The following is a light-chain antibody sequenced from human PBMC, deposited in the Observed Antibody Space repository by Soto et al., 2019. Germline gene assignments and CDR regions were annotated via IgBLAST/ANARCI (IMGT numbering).Light chain of an antibody. V-gene: IGKV3-15*01. CDR1: QSVSSSY. J-gene: IGKJ1*01. Sequence: EIVLTQSPGTLSLSPGERATLSCRASQSVSSSYLVWYQQKPGQAPRLLIYGASTRAPGFPARFSGSGSGTEFTLTISSLQSEDFAVYYCQQYSNWPWTFGQGTKVDIK. CDR2: GAS. CDR3: QQYSNWPWT.